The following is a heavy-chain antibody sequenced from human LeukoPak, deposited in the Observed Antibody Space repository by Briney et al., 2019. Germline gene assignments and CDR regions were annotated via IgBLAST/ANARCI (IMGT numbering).Heavy chain of an antibody. D-gene: IGHD4-23*01. CDR2: ISSSGSTI. Sequence: GGSLRLSCAASGFTFNNYGMFWFRQAPGKGLEWVSYISSSGSTIYYADSVKGRFTISRDNAKNSLYLQMNSLRAEDTAVYYCARDYGGSSPFDYWGQGTLVTVSS. V-gene: IGHV3-48*03. CDR3: ARDYGGSSPFDY. CDR1: GFTFNNYG. J-gene: IGHJ4*02.